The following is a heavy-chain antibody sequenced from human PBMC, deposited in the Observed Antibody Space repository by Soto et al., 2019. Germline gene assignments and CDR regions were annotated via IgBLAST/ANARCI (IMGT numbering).Heavy chain of an antibody. D-gene: IGHD3-22*01. Sequence: LRLSCAASGFTFSSYAMTWVRQAPGRGLGWVSAISGSGSPTYYADSVKGRFTISRDNAKNTLYLQMNSLRAEDTAVYYCARSSGYYPPNDYWGQGTLVTVSS. CDR3: ARSSGYYPPNDY. V-gene: IGHV3-23*01. J-gene: IGHJ4*02. CDR2: ISGSGSPT. CDR1: GFTFSSYA.